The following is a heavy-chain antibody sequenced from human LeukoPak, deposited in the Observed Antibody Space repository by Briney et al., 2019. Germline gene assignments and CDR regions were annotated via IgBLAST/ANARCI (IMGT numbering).Heavy chain of an antibody. D-gene: IGHD3-22*01. V-gene: IGHV4-34*01. Sequence: SETLSLTCAVYGGSFSGYYWSWIRQPPGKGLEWIGEINHSGSTNYNPSLKSRVTISVDTSKNQFSLKLSSVTAADTAVYYCARRSIVVAPSFGGWFDPWGQGTLVTVSS. CDR2: INHSGST. CDR1: GGSFSGYY. CDR3: ARRSIVVAPSFGGWFDP. J-gene: IGHJ5*02.